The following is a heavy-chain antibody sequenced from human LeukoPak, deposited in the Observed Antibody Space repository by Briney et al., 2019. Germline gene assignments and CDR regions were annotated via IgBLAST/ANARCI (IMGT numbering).Heavy chain of an antibody. V-gene: IGHV4-61*02. J-gene: IGHJ4*02. CDR2: IYTSGST. CDR3: ARDTAAYCSGGSCYYPDY. CDR1: GGSISSGSYY. Sequence: SQTLSLTCTVSGGSISSGSYYWRWIRQPAGKGLEWIGRIYTSGSTNYNPSLKSRFTISVDTSKNQFSLKLSSVTAADTAVYYCARDTAAYCSGGSCYYPDYWGQGTLVTVSS. D-gene: IGHD2-15*01.